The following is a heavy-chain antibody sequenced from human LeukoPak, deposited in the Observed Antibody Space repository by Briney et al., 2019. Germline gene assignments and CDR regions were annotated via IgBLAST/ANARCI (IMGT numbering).Heavy chain of an antibody. CDR1: GFTFSSYE. Sequence: GGSLRLSCAASGFTFSSYEMNWVRQAPGKGLEWVSYISSSGSTIYYADSVKGRFTISRDNAKNSLYLQMNSLRAEDTAVYYCAREYDYGDCFDCWGQGTLVTVSS. V-gene: IGHV3-48*03. D-gene: IGHD4-17*01. CDR2: ISSSGSTI. J-gene: IGHJ4*02. CDR3: AREYDYGDCFDC.